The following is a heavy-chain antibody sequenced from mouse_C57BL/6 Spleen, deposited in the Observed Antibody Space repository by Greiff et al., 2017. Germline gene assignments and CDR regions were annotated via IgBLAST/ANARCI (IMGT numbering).Heavy chain of an antibody. V-gene: IGHV5-4*01. CDR1: GFTFSSYA. Sequence: EVMLVEPGGGLVKPGGSLKLSCAASGFTFSSYAMSWVRQTPEQRLEWVATISAGGSYTYYPDNVKGRFTISIDNAKNNLYLQMSHLKSEDTAMYYCARECTTVVASVDYWGQGTTLTVSS. CDR3: ARECTTVVASVDY. D-gene: IGHD1-1*01. J-gene: IGHJ2*01. CDR2: ISAGGSYT.